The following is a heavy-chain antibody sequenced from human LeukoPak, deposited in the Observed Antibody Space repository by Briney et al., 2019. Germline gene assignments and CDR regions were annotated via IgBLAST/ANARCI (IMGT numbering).Heavy chain of an antibody. V-gene: IGHV3-23*01. CDR3: ARDLALIAVASGVDSYYYGMDV. J-gene: IGHJ6*02. CDR2: ISGSGGNT. Sequence: GGSLRLSCEASGFTFSTYAMSWVRQAPGKGLEWVSGISGSGGNTYHADSVKGRLTISRDNFKSTLYLQMNSLRAEDTAVYYCARDLALIAVASGVDSYYYGMDVWGQGTTVTVSS. CDR1: GFTFSTYA. D-gene: IGHD6-19*01.